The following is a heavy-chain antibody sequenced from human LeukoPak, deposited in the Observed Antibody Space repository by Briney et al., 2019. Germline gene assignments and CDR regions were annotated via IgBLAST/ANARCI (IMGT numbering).Heavy chain of an antibody. D-gene: IGHD3-16*01. V-gene: IGHV4-59*01. CDR1: GDSISGYY. J-gene: IGHJ4*02. Sequence: PSETLTLTCTVSGDSISGYYWSWIRQPPGKGLEWIGYVYHTGHTHYSPSLKSRVTVSLDTSRNQVSLILSSVTAADTAVYYCARHRFGHLFDYWGQGTLVFVSS. CDR3: ARHRFGHLFDY. CDR2: VYHTGHT.